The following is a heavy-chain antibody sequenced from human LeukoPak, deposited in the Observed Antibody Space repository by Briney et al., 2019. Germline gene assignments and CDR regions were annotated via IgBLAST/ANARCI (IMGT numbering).Heavy chain of an antibody. D-gene: IGHD4-23*01. Sequence: QPGGSLRLSCAASGFTVSSNYMSWVRKAPGKGLEWVSVIYSGGSTYYADSVKGRFTISRDNSKNTLYLQMNSLRAEDTAVYYCARDSRRWGFDYWGQGTLVTVSS. CDR3: ARDSRRWGFDY. CDR2: IYSGGST. CDR1: GFTVSSNY. J-gene: IGHJ4*02. V-gene: IGHV3-53*01.